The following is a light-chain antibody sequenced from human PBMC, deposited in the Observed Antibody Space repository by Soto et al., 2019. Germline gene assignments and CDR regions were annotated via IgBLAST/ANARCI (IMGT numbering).Light chain of an antibody. Sequence: EIVLTQSPDTLSLSPGERATLSCRASQGVSSTYLAWYQQKPGQAPRLLIYATSNRDTDIPDRFSASGSGTGFTLTISRLEPEDFAVYYCQQYLRSPWTFGQGTKVEIK. CDR1: QGVSSTY. J-gene: IGKJ1*01. CDR2: ATS. V-gene: IGKV3-20*01. CDR3: QQYLRSPWT.